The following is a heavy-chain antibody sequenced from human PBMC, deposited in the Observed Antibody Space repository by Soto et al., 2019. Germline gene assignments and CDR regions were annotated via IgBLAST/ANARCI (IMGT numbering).Heavy chain of an antibody. D-gene: IGHD3-10*01. V-gene: IGHV1-46*01. Sequence: ASVKVSCKASGYTFTSYYMHWVRQAPGQGLEWMGIINPSGGSTSYAQKFQGRVTMTRDTSTSTIYMELSSLRSEDTAVYYCAIITLGPPNEYWGQGTLVTVSS. J-gene: IGHJ4*02. CDR1: GYTFTSYY. CDR3: AIITLGPPNEY. CDR2: INPSGGST.